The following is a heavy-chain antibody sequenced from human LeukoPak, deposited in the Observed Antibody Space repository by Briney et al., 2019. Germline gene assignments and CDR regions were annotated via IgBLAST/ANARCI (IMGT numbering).Heavy chain of an antibody. J-gene: IGHJ4*02. CDR1: GGSINSSSYY. CDR2: IYYRGST. CDR3: ARRSSGTYFGTSDY. V-gene: IGHV4-39*01. Sequence: SETLSLTCTVSGGSINSSSYYWGWIRQPPGKGLEWIGSIYYRGSTYCKPSLKSRVTISIDTSKNQFSLKLSSVTAADTAVYYCARRSSGTYFGTSDYWGQGTLVTVSS. D-gene: IGHD1-26*01.